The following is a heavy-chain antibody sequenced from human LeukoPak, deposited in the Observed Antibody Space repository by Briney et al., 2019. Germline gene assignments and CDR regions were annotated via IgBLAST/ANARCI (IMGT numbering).Heavy chain of an antibody. CDR1: GFTFSSYT. V-gene: IGHV3-21*01. Sequence: GGSLRLSCAASGFTFSSYTMNWARQAPGKVLEWVSSISSSSSYIYYADSVKGRFTVSRDNAKNSLYLQMNSLRAEDTAVYHCASDLRPYSGYDNLAFDIWGQGTMVTVSS. D-gene: IGHD5-12*01. CDR2: ISSSSSYI. CDR3: ASDLRPYSGYDNLAFDI. J-gene: IGHJ3*02.